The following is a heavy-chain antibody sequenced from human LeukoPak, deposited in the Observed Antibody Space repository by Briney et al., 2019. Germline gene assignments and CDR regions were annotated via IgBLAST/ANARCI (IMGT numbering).Heavy chain of an antibody. J-gene: IGHJ5*02. CDR1: GGSISSYY. CDR2: IYTSGST. Sequence: SETLSLTCTVSGGSISSYYWSWIRQPAGKGLGWIGRIYTSGSTNYNPSLKSRVTMSVDTSKNQFSLKLSSVTAADTAVYYCARAGIDYGDFGWFDPWGQGTLVTVSS. D-gene: IGHD4-17*01. V-gene: IGHV4-4*07. CDR3: ARAGIDYGDFGWFDP.